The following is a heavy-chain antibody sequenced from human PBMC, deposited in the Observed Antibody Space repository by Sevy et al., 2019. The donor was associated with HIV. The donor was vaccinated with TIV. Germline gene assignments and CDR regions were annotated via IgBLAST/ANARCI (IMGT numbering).Heavy chain of an antibody. CDR3: CTVMILFGDPKFWFFDL. CDR2: VKSKTDGGTT. J-gene: IGHJ2*01. CDR1: GFTFHNAW. V-gene: IGHV3-15*07. Sequence: GGSLRLSCAVSGFTFHNAWMNWVRQTPGKGLEWVGRVKSKTDGGTTDYAAPVKGRFTILRDDSNDTLYLQMDSLKTEDTAVYYCCTVMILFGDPKFWFFDLWGRGTLVTVSS. D-gene: IGHD2-21*01.